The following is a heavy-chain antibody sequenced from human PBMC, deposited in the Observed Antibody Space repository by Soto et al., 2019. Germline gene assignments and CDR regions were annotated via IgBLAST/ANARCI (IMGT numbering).Heavy chain of an antibody. J-gene: IGHJ6*02. Sequence: PSETLSLTCTVSGGSISSYYWSWIRQPPGKGLEWIGYIYYSGSTNYNPSLKSRVTISVDTSKNQFSLKLSSVTAADTAVYYCAKGVDLRPGYYYYGMDVWGQGTTVTVSS. D-gene: IGHD3-3*01. V-gene: IGHV4-59*01. CDR3: AKGVDLRPGYYYYGMDV. CDR2: IYYSGST. CDR1: GGSISSYY.